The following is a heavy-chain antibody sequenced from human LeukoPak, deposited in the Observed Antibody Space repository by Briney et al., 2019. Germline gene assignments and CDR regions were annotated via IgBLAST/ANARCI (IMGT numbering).Heavy chain of an antibody. V-gene: IGHV3-9*01. CDR3: AKYSDGSGSAGTLDR. CDR1: GFTFDDYA. Sequence: GGSLRLSCAASGFTFDDYAIHWVRQAPGKGLEWVSGISWNSGTIGYADSVKGRFTISRDSAKNSLYLQMNSLRAEDTALYYCAKYSDGSGSAGTLDRWGQGTLVTVSS. J-gene: IGHJ5*02. CDR2: ISWNSGTI. D-gene: IGHD3-22*01.